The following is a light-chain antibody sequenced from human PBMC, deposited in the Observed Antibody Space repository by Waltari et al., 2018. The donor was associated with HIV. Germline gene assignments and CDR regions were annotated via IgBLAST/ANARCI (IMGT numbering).Light chain of an antibody. CDR3: AAWDDSLSGPV. CDR1: SSNIGQHD. J-gene: IGLJ3*02. Sequence: QSVLTQHPSGDGTPGPRLTISCSGSSSNIGQHDVTWYQQLSGTAPKLLIYRNHHRPSGVPDRFSGSTSGPAASLAISGLQSEDEADYYCAAWDDSLSGPVFGGGTKLTVL. CDR2: RNH. V-gene: IGLV1-47*01.